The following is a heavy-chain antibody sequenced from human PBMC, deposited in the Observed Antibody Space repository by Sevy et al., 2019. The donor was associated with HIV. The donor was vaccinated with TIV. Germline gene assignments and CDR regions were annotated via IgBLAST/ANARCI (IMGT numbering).Heavy chain of an antibody. CDR3: ERSLDVLLVVYADYYFDY. D-gene: IGHD2-8*02. V-gene: IGHV4-39*01. CDR2: IYYSGST. CDR1: GGSISSSSYY. Sequence: SETLSLTCTVSGGSISSSSYYWGWIRQPPGQGLEWIGSIYYSGSTYYNPSLKSRVTISVDTSKNQFSLKLSSVTAADTAVYYCERSLDVLLVVYADYYFDYWGQGTLVTVSS. J-gene: IGHJ4*02.